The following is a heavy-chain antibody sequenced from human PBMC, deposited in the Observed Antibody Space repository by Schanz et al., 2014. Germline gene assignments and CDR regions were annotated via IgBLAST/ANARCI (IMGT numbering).Heavy chain of an antibody. J-gene: IGHJ6*03. Sequence: EVQLVESGGGLVKPGGSLRLSCAASGFTFSTYYMNWVRQAPGKGLEWVSSISSSSSYISYADSVKGRFTISRDNAKNSLYLQKNSLRAEDTAVYYCARPSDSSWYMDVWGKGTTVNVSS. CDR1: GFTFSTYY. CDR2: ISSSSSYI. V-gene: IGHV3-21*02. D-gene: IGHD2-21*02. CDR3: ARPSDSSWYMDV.